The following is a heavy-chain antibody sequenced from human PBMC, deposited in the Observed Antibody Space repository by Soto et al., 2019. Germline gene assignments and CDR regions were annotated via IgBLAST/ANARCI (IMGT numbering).Heavy chain of an antibody. CDR2: IIPIFGTA. CDR3: AREGHYYDSSGYYYGYFDY. CDR1: GGTFSSYA. J-gene: IGHJ4*02. D-gene: IGHD3-22*01. Sequence: SVKVSCKASGGTFSSYAISWVRQAPGQGLEWMGGIIPIFGTANYAQKFQGRVTITADESTSTAYMELSSLRSEDTAVYYCAREGHYYDSSGYYYGYFDYWGQGTLVTVSS. V-gene: IGHV1-69*13.